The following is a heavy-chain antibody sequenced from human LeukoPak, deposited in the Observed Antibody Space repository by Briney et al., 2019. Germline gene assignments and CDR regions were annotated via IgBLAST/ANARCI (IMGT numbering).Heavy chain of an antibody. CDR2: ISGSGGST. CDR1: GFNFGDYY. Sequence: GGSLRLSCAASGFNFGDYYMSWIRQAPGKGLEWVSAISGSGGSTYYADSVKGRFTISRDNSKNTLYLQMNSLRAEDTAVYYCAKPPNYVWGSYRYYFDYWGQGTLVTVSS. CDR3: AKPPNYVWGSYRYYFDY. V-gene: IGHV3-23*01. J-gene: IGHJ4*02. D-gene: IGHD3-16*02.